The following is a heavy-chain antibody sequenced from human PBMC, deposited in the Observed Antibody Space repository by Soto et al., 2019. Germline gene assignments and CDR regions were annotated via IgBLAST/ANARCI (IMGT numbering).Heavy chain of an antibody. Sequence: GPTLVNPTQTLTLTCTFSGFSLSTSGMCVSWIRQPPGKALERLARIDWDDDKFYSASLKARLTISRDTSKNQVVLTMTNVDPVDTATYYCARTTVTTRSVYWFDPWGQGTLVTVSS. V-gene: IGHV2-70*17. CDR2: IDWDDDK. J-gene: IGHJ5*02. CDR3: ARTTVTTRSVYWFDP. CDR1: GFSLSTSGMC. D-gene: IGHD4-17*01.